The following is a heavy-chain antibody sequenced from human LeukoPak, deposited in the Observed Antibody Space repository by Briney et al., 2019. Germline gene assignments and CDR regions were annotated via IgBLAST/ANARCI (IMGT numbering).Heavy chain of an antibody. Sequence: PGGSLRLSCAASGFTFSSYAMSWVRQAPGKGLEWVSAISGSGGSTYYADSVKGRFTISRDNSKNTPYLQMNSLRAEDTAVYYCAKGAPRRYYDSSGYYLTRIDYWGQGTLVTVSS. CDR3: AKGAPRRYYDSSGYYLTRIDY. CDR2: ISGSGGST. CDR1: GFTFSSYA. J-gene: IGHJ4*02. V-gene: IGHV3-23*01. D-gene: IGHD3-22*01.